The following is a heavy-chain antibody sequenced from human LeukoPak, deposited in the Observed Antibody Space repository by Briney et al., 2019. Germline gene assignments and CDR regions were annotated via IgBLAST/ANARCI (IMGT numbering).Heavy chain of an antibody. D-gene: IGHD3-3*01. CDR3: AKVIYDFWSGCSIYYFDY. CDR1: GFTFSSYA. J-gene: IGHJ4*02. Sequence: GGSLRLSCAASGFTFSSYAMSWVRQAPGKGLEWVSAISGSGGSTYYADSVKGRFTISRDNSKNTLYLQMNSLRAEDTAVYYCAKVIYDFWSGCSIYYFDYWGQGTLVTVSS. V-gene: IGHV3-23*01. CDR2: ISGSGGST.